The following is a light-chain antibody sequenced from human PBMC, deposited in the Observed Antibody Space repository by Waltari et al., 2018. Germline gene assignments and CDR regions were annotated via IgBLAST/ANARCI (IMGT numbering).Light chain of an antibody. Sequence: QSVLTQPPPASGTPGQRVTISCSGSYSNVGANVVNWYQHLPGPAPKLPISRNDRRPSGVPDRFSASKSGTSASLAISGLRPEDEADYYCASWDDSLNGRWVFGGGTKLTVL. J-gene: IGLJ2*01. V-gene: IGLV1-44*01. CDR2: RND. CDR3: ASWDDSLNGRWV. CDR1: YSNVGANV.